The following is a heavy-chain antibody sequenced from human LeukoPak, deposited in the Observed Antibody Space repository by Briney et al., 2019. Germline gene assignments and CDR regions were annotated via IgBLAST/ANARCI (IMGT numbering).Heavy chain of an antibody. CDR2: ISRSSIYV. CDR3: ARDRVTLIEYFQY. Sequence: GGSLRLSCAASGFTFSSYSMNWVRQAPGKGLEWVSSISRSSIYVYYADSVKGRFTISRDNAKNSLYLQMNSLRAEDTAVYYCARDRVTLIEYFQYWGQGTLVTVSS. V-gene: IGHV3-21*01. CDR1: GFTFSSYS. D-gene: IGHD3-22*01. J-gene: IGHJ1*01.